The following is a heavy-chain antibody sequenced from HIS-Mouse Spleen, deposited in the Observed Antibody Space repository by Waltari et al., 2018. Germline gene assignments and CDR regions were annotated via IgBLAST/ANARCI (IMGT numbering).Heavy chain of an antibody. CDR2: IYYSGST. J-gene: IGHJ3*02. V-gene: IGHV4-39*07. D-gene: IGHD6-13*01. CDR1: GGSISSSSYS. CDR3: ASAGIAAADTDAFDI. Sequence: QLQLQESGPGLVKPSETLSLTCTVSGGSISSSSYSWGWICQPPGKGLEWIGSIYYSGSTYYNPSLKSRVTISVDTSKNQFSLKLSSVTAADTAVYYCASAGIAAADTDAFDIWGQGTMVTVSS.